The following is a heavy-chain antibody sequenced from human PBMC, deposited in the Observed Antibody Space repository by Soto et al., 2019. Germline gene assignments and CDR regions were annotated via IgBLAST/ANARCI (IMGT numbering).Heavy chain of an antibody. CDR2: YSGGIDTT. V-gene: IGHV3-23*01. Sequence: GGSLRLSCAASGFTFISYAMSWVRQAPGKGPEWVATYSGGIDTTYHADSVKGRFIISRDNSKNTVFLQMNSLRAEDTAVHYCARAPPLLWFGELSGYWGQGTLVTVSS. J-gene: IGHJ4*02. CDR1: GFTFISYA. CDR3: ARAPPLLWFGELSGY. D-gene: IGHD3-10*01.